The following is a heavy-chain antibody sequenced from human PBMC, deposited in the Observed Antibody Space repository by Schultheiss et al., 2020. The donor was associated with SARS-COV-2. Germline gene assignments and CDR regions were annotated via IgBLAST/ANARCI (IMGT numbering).Heavy chain of an antibody. V-gene: IGHV3-53*01. CDR1: GFTVSSNY. CDR2: IYSGGST. Sequence: GGSLRLSCAASGFTVSSNYMSWVRQAPGKGLEWVSVIYSGGSTYYADSVTGRFTISRDNSKSTVYLQMNSLRAEDTAIYYCATDTVNTASWPHMFWGQGTLVTVSS. J-gene: IGHJ4*02. D-gene: IGHD5-18*01. CDR3: ATDTVNTASWPHMF.